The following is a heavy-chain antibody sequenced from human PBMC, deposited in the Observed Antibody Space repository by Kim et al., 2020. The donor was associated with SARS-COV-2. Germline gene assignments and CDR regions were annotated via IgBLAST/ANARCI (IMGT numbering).Heavy chain of an antibody. Sequence: ASVKVSCKASGYTFATYPIHWVRQAPGQRLEWLGCINAGNGATKYSQRFQDRVTITRDTSARTAYMELTSLRYEDTALYYCAREPSGYDFPFDYWGRGTL. V-gene: IGHV1-3*01. CDR3: AREPSGYDFPFDY. J-gene: IGHJ4*02. CDR1: GYTFATYP. D-gene: IGHD5-12*01. CDR2: INAGNGAT.